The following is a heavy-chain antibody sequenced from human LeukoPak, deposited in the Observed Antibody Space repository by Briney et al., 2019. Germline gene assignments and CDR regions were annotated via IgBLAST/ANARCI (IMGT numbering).Heavy chain of an antibody. Sequence: GESLRLSCASSGFTFSGYAMSWVRKAPGKGLEWVSSIIASGERTYYADSVRGRFTISRDTPENTLYPQMNSLRAEDTAVYYCARFRSGPVWAQGTTAPVSS. CDR1: GFTFSGYA. V-gene: IGHV3-23*01. J-gene: IGHJ6*02. CDR3: ARFRSGPV. D-gene: IGHD3-3*01. CDR2: IIASGERT.